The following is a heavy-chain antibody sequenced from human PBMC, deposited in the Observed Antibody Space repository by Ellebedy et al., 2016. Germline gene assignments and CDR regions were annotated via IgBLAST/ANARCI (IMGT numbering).Heavy chain of an antibody. V-gene: IGHV4-4*02. J-gene: IGHJ4*02. CDR2: IHHSGST. CDR1: GDSISSNRW. Sequence: GSLRLSCAVSGDSISSNRWWSWVRQPPGKGLQWIAEIHHSGSTNYNPSLKSRATISVDRSKNQFSLTLTSATAADTAIYYCARNFDYWGQGALVTVSS. CDR3: ARNFDY.